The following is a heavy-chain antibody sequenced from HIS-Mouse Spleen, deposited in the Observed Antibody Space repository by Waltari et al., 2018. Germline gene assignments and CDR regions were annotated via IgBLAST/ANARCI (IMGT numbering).Heavy chain of an antibody. CDR3: AREIPYSSSWYDWYFDL. D-gene: IGHD6-13*01. J-gene: IGHJ2*01. CDR1: GGSISSSSYY. V-gene: IGHV4-39*07. Sequence: QLQLQESGPGLVKPSETLSLTCTVSGGSISSSSYYWGWIRQPPGKGLEWIGSIYYSGSNYYTPSLKSGVTISVDTSKNQFSLKLSSVTAADTAVYYCAREIPYSSSWYDWYFDLWGRGTLVTVSS. CDR2: IYYSGSN.